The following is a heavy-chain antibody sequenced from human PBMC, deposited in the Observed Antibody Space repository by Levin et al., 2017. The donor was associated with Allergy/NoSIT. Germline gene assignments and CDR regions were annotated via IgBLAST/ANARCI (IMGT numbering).Heavy chain of an antibody. J-gene: IGHJ4*02. D-gene: IGHD6-13*01. CDR3: TTYSSSWYYFDY. CDR1: GITFSNAW. Sequence: GGSLRLSCAASGITFSNAWMSWARQAPGKGLEWVGRIKSKADGGTTEYAAPVKGRFTISRDDSKNTLYLQMNSLKTEDTAVYVCTTYSSSWYYFDYWGQGTLVTVSS. CDR2: IKSKADGGTT. V-gene: IGHV3-15*01.